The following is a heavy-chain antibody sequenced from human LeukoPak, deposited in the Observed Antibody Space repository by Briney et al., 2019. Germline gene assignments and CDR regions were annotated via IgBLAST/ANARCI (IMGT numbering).Heavy chain of an antibody. Sequence: GGSLRLSCAASGFTISDYYMSWIRQAPGKGLEWVSYISSSGSTIYYADSVKGRFTISRDNAKNSLYLQMNSLRLEDTAVYYCVRDWAPASMQAAPFDCWGQGTLVTVSS. V-gene: IGHV3-11*04. D-gene: IGHD2/OR15-2a*01. J-gene: IGHJ4*02. CDR2: ISSSGSTI. CDR3: VRDWAPASMQAAPFDC. CDR1: GFTISDYY.